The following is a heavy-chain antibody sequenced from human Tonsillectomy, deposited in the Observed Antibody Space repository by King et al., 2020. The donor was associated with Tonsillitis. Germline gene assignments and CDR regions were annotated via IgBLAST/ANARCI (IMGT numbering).Heavy chain of an antibody. CDR3: ARDPGVTTNNWFDP. CDR2: ISGYNGNT. Sequence: QLVQSGAEVKKPGASVKVSCKASGYSFTSYAISWVRQAPGQGLEWMGWISGYNGNTNYAQKFQGRVTMTTDTSTRTAYMDLRSLRSDDTAVYYCARDPGVTTNNWFDPWGQGTLVIVSS. CDR1: GYSFTSYA. D-gene: IGHD4-11*01. J-gene: IGHJ5*02. V-gene: IGHV1-18*01.